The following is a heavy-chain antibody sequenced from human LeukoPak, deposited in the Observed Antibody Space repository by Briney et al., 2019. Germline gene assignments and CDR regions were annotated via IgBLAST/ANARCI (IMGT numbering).Heavy chain of an antibody. V-gene: IGHV4-34*01. CDR2: INHSGST. CDR3: ARGLSAVVY. D-gene: IGHD3-16*02. CDR1: GGSFSDYY. J-gene: IGHJ4*02. Sequence: PSETLSLTCAVYGGSFSDYYWTWIRQPPGKGLEWIGEINHSGSTNYNPSLKSRVTISVDTSKKQFSLKLSSVTAADTAVYYCARGLSAVVYWGQGTLVTVSS.